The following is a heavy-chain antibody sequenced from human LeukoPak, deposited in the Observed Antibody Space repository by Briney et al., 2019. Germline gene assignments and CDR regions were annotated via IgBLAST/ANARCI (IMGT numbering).Heavy chain of an antibody. J-gene: IGHJ6*02. D-gene: IGHD1-26*01. V-gene: IGHV1-46*01. CDR2: INPSSGAT. CDR3: ARATNFYYYYGMDV. Sequence: GASVKVSCKTSGYTFTSYYIHWVRQAPGQGLEWMGIINPSSGATNYAQKFQGRVTMTRDTSTSTVYMELSSQRSEDTAVYYCARATNFYYYYGMDVWGQRTTVTVSS. CDR1: GYTFTSYY.